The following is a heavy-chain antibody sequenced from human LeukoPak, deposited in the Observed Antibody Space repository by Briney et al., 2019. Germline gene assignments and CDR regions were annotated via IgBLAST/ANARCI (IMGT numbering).Heavy chain of an antibody. Sequence: GGSLRLSCAASGFTFSSYSMNWVRQAPGKGLEWVSYISSSGSTIHYADSVKGRFTISRDNGKNSLYLQMSSLRDGDTAVYFCARDSGTYSTQYWGQGTLVTVSS. V-gene: IGHV3-48*02. D-gene: IGHD1-26*01. CDR2: ISSSGSTI. CDR1: GFTFSSYS. J-gene: IGHJ4*02. CDR3: ARDSGTYSTQY.